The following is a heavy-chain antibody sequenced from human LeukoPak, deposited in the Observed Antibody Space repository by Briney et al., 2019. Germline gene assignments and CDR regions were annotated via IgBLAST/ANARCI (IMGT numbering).Heavy chain of an antibody. D-gene: IGHD4-17*01. J-gene: IGHJ5*02. CDR2: ISWNSGSI. Sequence: LSLTCTVSGGSINNYYWSWIRQPPGKGLEWVSGISWNSGSIGYADSVKGRFTIPRDNAKNSLYLQMNSLRAEDTALYYCAKAGDYGDYGRWFDPWGQGTLVTVSS. CDR3: AKAGDYGDYGRWFDP. V-gene: IGHV3-9*01. CDR1: GGSINNYY.